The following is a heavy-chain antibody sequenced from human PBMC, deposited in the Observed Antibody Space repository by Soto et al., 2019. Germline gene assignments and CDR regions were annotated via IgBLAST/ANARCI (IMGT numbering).Heavy chain of an antibody. CDR3: AKDQGSSWYEIDY. D-gene: IGHD6-13*01. Sequence: EVQLLESGGGLVQPGGSLRLSCAASGFTFSNYAVTWVRQAPGKGLEWVSTISGSGGSTYYADSVKGRFTISRDNSKKTLYLQMNSLRAEDTAVYSCAKDQGSSWYEIDYWGQGTPVTVSS. V-gene: IGHV3-23*01. CDR1: GFTFSNYA. CDR2: ISGSGGST. J-gene: IGHJ4*02.